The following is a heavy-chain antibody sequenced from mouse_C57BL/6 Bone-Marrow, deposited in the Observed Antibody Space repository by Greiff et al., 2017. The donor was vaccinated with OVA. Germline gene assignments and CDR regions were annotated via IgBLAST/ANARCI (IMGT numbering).Heavy chain of an antibody. CDR2: IWRGGST. J-gene: IGHJ4*01. D-gene: IGHD1-1*01. Sequence: QVQLQQSGPGLVQPSQSLSITCTVSGFSLTSYGVHWVRQSPGKGLEWLGVIWRGGSTDYNAASMSRLSITKDNSKSQVYFKMNSLQADDTAIYDCAKRDYYGSRDYYAMDYWGQGTSVTVSS. CDR3: AKRDYYGSRDYYAMDY. V-gene: IGHV2-5*01. CDR1: GFSLTSYG.